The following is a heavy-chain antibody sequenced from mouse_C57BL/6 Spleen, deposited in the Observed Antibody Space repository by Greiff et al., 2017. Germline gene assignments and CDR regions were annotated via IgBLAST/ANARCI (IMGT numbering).Heavy chain of an antibody. J-gene: IGHJ1*03. CDR1: GYTFTDYE. Sequence: QVQLKESGAELVRPGASVTLSCKASGYTFTDYEMHWVKQTPVHGLEWIGAIDPETGGTAYNQKFKGKAILTADKSSSTAYMELRSLTSEDSAVYYCTRGYYYGSSYWYFDVWGTGTTVTVSS. V-gene: IGHV1-15*01. D-gene: IGHD1-1*01. CDR3: TRGYYYGSSYWYFDV. CDR2: IDPETGGT.